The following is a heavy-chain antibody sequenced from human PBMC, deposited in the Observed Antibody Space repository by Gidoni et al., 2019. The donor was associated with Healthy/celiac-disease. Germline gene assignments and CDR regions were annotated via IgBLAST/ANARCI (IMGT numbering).Heavy chain of an antibody. CDR1: GGCISRGSYY. CDR3: AREGIVAGFDY. Sequence: QVQLQESGPGLVKPSQTLSLTGPVSGGCISRGSYYWSWIRQPAVNGLEWIGRIYTSGSTNYNPSLKSRVTISVDTSKNQFSLKLSSVTAADTAVYYCAREGIVAGFDYWGQGTLVTVSS. CDR2: IYTSGST. V-gene: IGHV4-61*02. D-gene: IGHD2-15*01. J-gene: IGHJ4*02.